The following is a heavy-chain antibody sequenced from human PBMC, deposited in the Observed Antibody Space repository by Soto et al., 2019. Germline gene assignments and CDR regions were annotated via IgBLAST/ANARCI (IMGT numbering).Heavy chain of an antibody. V-gene: IGHV2-5*02. CDR2: IYWDDDK. J-gene: IGHJ6*02. CDR3: AHSLIAAYYYGMDV. CDR1: GFSLSTTGVG. D-gene: IGHD6-6*01. Sequence: QITLKESGPTLVKPTQTLTLTCTFSGFSLSTTGVGMGWIRQPPGKALEWLALIYWDDDKRYSPSLKSRLTITKDTSKNQVVLTMTNMHPVDTATYYCAHSLIAAYYYGMDVWGQGTTVTVSS.